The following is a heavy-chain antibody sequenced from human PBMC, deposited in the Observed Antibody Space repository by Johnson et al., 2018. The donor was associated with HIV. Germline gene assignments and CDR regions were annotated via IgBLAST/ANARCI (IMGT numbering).Heavy chain of an antibody. CDR3: AKDLFTEREDDAFDI. CDR2: ISYDGSNK. J-gene: IGHJ3*02. CDR1: GFTFSSYA. V-gene: IGHV3-30-3*02. D-gene: IGHD1-26*01. Sequence: QMQLVESGGGVVQPGRSLRLSCAASGFTFSSYAMHWVRQAPGKGLEWVAVISYDGSNKYYADSVKGRFPISRDNSKNTLYLQMNSLRAEDTAVYYCAKDLFTEREDDAFDIWGQGTMVTVSS.